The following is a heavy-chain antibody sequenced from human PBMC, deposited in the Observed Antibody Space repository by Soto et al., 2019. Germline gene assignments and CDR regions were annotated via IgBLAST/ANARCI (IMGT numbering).Heavy chain of an antibody. Sequence: SVKVSCKASGGSFGNSAINWVRQTPGQGLEWLGGFIPVYRTLNYAQKFQGRVTITADESTGTAYMTLSSLASNDTAVYYCATGVIWIGYFTVDSWGQGTRVTVSS. V-gene: IGHV1-69*13. CDR2: FIPVYRTL. CDR3: ATGVIWIGYFTVDS. CDR1: GGSFGNSA. J-gene: IGHJ4*02. D-gene: IGHD3-3*01.